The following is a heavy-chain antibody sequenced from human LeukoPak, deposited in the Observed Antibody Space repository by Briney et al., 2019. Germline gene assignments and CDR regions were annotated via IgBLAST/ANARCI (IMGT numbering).Heavy chain of an antibody. Sequence: ETLSLTCTVSGVSISSSSYYWGWIRQPPGKGLEWVSHISGSGGSTKYSGSVKGRFTISRDNSKNTLYLQINSLRADDTAVYYCAKDQDPHSYGSGSYAPFDYWGQGTRVTVSS. V-gene: IGHV3-23*01. CDR2: ISGSGGST. CDR1: GVSISSSSYY. J-gene: IGHJ4*02. CDR3: AKDQDPHSYGSGSYAPFDY. D-gene: IGHD3-10*01.